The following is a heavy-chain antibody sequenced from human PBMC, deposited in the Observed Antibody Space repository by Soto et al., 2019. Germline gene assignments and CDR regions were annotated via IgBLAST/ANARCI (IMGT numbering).Heavy chain of an antibody. CDR2: ISGSGGSP. CDR1: GFTFSSYA. CDR3: ANEGTSGWYYFDY. V-gene: IGHV3-23*01. D-gene: IGHD6-19*01. Sequence: GGSLRLSCAASGFTFSSYAMNWVRQAPGKGLEWVSTISGSGGSPYSADSVKGRFTISRDNSKNTLYLQMNSLRAEDTAIYYCANEGTSGWYYFDYSGQGTLVTVSS. J-gene: IGHJ4*02.